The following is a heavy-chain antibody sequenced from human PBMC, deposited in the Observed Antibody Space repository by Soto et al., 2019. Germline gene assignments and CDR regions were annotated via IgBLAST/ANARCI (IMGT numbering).Heavy chain of an antibody. CDR3: ARDYVDHAFDI. CDR2: ISYDGSNK. V-gene: IGHV3-30-3*01. CDR1: GFTFSSYA. Sequence: GGSLRLSCAASGFTFSSYAMHWVRQAPGKGLEWVAVISYDGSNKYYADSVKGRFTISRDNSKNTLYLQMNSLRAEDTAVYYCARDYVDHAFDIWGQGTMVTVSS. D-gene: IGHD3-10*02. J-gene: IGHJ3*02.